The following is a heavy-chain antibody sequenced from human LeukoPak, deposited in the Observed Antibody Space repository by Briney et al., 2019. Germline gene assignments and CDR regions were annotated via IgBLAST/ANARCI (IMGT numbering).Heavy chain of an antibody. CDR2: IYTSGST. J-gene: IGHJ4*02. CDR1: GGSISSNY. Sequence: SETLSLTCTVSGGSISSNYWSWIRQPAGKGLEWTGRIYTSGSTNYNPSLKSRVTMSVDTSKNQFSLKLSSVTAADTAVYYCARRVVVAANIYYFDYWGQGTLVTVSS. D-gene: IGHD2-15*01. CDR3: ARRVVVAANIYYFDY. V-gene: IGHV4-4*07.